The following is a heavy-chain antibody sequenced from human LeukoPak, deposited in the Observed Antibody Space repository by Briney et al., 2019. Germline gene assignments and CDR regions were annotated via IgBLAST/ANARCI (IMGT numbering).Heavy chain of an antibody. CDR2: ISGSGGST. CDR1: GFTFSSYA. Sequence: PGGSLRLSCAASGFTFSSYAMSWVRQAPGKGLEWVSAISGSGGSTYYADSVKGRFTISRDNSKNTLYLQMNSLRAEDTAVYYCARVRSYSSGWSAFDYWGQGTLVTVSS. J-gene: IGHJ4*02. CDR3: ARVRSYSSGWSAFDY. D-gene: IGHD6-19*01. V-gene: IGHV3-23*01.